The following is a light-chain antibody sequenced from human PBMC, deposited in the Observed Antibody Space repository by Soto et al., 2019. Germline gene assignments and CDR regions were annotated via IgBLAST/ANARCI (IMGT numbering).Light chain of an antibody. V-gene: IGLV2-14*01. Sequence: QSALTQPASVSGSPGQSITISCTGTSSDVGGYNYVSWYQQHPGKAPKLMIYEVSNRPSEVSNRFSGSKSGNTASLTISGLQAEDEADYYCSSYTSSNTLVFGTGTKVTVL. J-gene: IGLJ1*01. CDR1: SSDVGGYNY. CDR2: EVS. CDR3: SSYTSSNTLV.